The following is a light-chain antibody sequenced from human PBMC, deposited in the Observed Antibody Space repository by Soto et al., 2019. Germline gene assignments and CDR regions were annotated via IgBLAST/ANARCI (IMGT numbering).Light chain of an antibody. CDR2: LNSDGTY. CDR3: QTGAPGIQV. J-gene: IGLJ2*01. V-gene: IGLV4-69*01. CDR1: SGHTTFA. Sequence: QLVLTQSPSASASLGASVKLTCTLSSGHTTFAIAWHQQLPEKGPRFLMKLNSDGTYVKGDGIPDRFSGSSSGTARYLTTSRLQSDDEADYHCQTGAPGIQVFGGGTKVTVL.